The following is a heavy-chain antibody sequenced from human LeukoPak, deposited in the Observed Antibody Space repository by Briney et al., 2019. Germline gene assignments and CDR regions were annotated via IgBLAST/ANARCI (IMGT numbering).Heavy chain of an antibody. V-gene: IGHV3-11*04. CDR2: ISSSGETT. CDR3: ARGGFYDHWRAPDSYDK. CDR1: GFTFSDRY. Sequence: GGSLRLSCEVSGFTFSDRYMSWMRQAPGKGLEWVSYISSSGETTKYADSVKGRFTISRDNAKNSLYLQMNSLRVEDTALYYCARGGFYDHWRAPDSYDKWGQGTMVIVSS. D-gene: IGHD3-3*01. J-gene: IGHJ3*02.